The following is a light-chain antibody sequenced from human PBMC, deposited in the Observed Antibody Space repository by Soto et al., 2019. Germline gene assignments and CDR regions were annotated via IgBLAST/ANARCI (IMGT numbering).Light chain of an antibody. V-gene: IGLV2-11*01. CDR1: SSDVGVYNY. CDR2: DVI. Sequence: QSALTQPRSVSGSPGQSVTISCTGTSSDVGVYNYVSWYQQHPGKAPQLVIYDVIKRPSGVPYRFSGSKSGNTASLTISGLQAEDEADYYCCSYAGPSLWVFGGGTKLTVL. J-gene: IGLJ3*02. CDR3: CSYAGPSLWV.